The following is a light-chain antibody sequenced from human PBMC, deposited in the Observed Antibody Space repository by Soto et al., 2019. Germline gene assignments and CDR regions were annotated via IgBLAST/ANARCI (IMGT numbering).Light chain of an antibody. CDR3: QQSGT. Sequence: DIQMTQSPSTRSASVGDRVTITCRASQSISSWLAWYQQKPGKAPKLLIYDASSLESGVPSRFSGSGSGTEFTLTISSLQPDDFATYYCQQSGTFGQGTKLEIK. J-gene: IGKJ2*01. V-gene: IGKV1-5*01. CDR2: DAS. CDR1: QSISSW.